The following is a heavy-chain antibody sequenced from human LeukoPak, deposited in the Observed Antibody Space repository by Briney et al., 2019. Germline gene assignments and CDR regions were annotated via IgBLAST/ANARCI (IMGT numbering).Heavy chain of an antibody. V-gene: IGHV3-74*01. J-gene: IGHJ4*01. CDR2: ICPDGTGI. CDR1: GFIFSLYC. Sequence: PGGSLRLSCAASGFIFSLYCMHWARQAPGKGPMWVSRICPDGTGISYADSVKARFTTSRDNAKNTVYLQMNGLREEDTAVYYCVRDFRSADYWGHGTLVTVSS. CDR3: VRDFRSADY.